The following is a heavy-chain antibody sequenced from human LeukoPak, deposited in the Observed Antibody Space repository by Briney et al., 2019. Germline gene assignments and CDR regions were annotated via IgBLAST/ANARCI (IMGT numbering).Heavy chain of an antibody. CDR3: ARGFRFVGYFDY. CDR2: IYYSGST. J-gene: IGHJ4*02. CDR1: GGSISSSSYY. D-gene: IGHD3-16*01. Sequence: SETLSLTCTVSGGSISSSSYYWGWIRQPPGKGLEWIGSIYYSGSTYYNPSLKSRVTISVDTSKNQFSLKLSSVTAADTAVYYCARGFRFVGYFDYWGQGTLVTVSS. V-gene: IGHV4-39*07.